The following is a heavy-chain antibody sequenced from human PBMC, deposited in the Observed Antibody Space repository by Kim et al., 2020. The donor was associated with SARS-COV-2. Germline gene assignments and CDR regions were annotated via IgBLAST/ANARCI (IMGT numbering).Heavy chain of an antibody. CDR2: IYPGDSDT. J-gene: IGHJ6*02. CDR3: ARGKAARTYPTPNYCMDV. CDR1: GYSFTSYW. D-gene: IGHD6-6*01. V-gene: IGHV5-51*01. Sequence: GESLKISCKGSGYSFTSYWIGWVRQMPGKGLEWMGIIYPGDSDTRYSPSFQGQVTISADKSISTAYLQWSSLKASDTAMYYCARGKAARTYPTPNYCMDVWGQGTTVTVSS.